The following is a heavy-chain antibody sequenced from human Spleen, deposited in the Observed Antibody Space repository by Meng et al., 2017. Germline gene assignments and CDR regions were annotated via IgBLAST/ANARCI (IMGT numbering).Heavy chain of an antibody. V-gene: IGHV4-34*01. CDR3: ARGPTTMAHDFDY. CDR2: INHSGST. Sequence: VPLQQWGAGLLKPSETLSLTCFVFGGSFRDYHWSWIRQPPGKGLEWIGEINHSGSTNYNPSLESRATISVDTSQNNLSLKLSSVTAADSAVYYCARGPTTMAHDFDYWGQGTPVTASS. J-gene: IGHJ4*02. D-gene: IGHD4-11*01. CDR1: GGSFRDYH.